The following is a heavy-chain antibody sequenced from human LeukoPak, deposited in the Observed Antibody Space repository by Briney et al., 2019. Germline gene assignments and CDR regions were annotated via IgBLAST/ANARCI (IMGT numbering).Heavy chain of an antibody. J-gene: IGHJ4*02. V-gene: IGHV1-69*13. CDR3: AGSWIQLWLPDY. Sequence: SVKVSCKASGGTFSSYAISWVRQAPGQGLEWMGGIIPIFGTANYAQKFQGRVTITADESTSTAYMELSSLRSEDTAVYYCAGSWIQLWLPDYWGQGTLVTVSS. CDR2: IIPIFGTA. CDR1: GGTFSSYA. D-gene: IGHD5-18*01.